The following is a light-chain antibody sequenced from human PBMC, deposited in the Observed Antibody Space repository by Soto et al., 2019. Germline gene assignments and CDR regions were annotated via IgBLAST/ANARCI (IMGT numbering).Light chain of an antibody. V-gene: IGLV2-14*01. CDR2: EVS. CDR1: SSDVGGYNY. Sequence: HSVLTQPASVSGSPGQSITISCTGTSSDVGGYNYVSWYQQHPGKAPKLMIYEVSNRPSGVSNRFSGSKSGNTASLTISGLQAEDEADYYCRSYTSSSTRVFGGGTKLTVL. J-gene: IGLJ3*02. CDR3: RSYTSSSTRV.